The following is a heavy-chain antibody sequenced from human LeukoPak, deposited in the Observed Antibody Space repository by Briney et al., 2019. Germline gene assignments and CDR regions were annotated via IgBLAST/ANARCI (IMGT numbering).Heavy chain of an antibody. CDR3: ARLTYYDFWSGYNYAFDI. Sequence: ASVKVSCKASGYTFTGYYMHWVRQAPGQGLEWMGWINPSSGGTNYAQKFQGRVTMTRDTSISTAYMELSRLRSDDTAVYYCARLTYYDFWSGYNYAFDIWGQGTMVTVSS. CDR1: GYTFTGYY. V-gene: IGHV1-2*02. D-gene: IGHD3-3*01. J-gene: IGHJ3*02. CDR2: INPSSGGT.